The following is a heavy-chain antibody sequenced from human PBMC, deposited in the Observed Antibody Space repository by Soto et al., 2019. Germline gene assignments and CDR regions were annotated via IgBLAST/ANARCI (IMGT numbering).Heavy chain of an antibody. J-gene: IGHJ4*02. CDR2: ISCIGGST. Sequence: SSSTFSSYDXSLVRQATGKGLQWLSNISCIGGSTYYSDSVKVRFTISRDNSKNTLYLQMNSLRAEDTAVYYRAREGLGTRSWFDYWGQGTLVTVSS. D-gene: IGHD1-1*01. CDR1: SSTFSSYD. V-gene: IGHV3-23*01. CDR3: AREGLGTRSWFDY.